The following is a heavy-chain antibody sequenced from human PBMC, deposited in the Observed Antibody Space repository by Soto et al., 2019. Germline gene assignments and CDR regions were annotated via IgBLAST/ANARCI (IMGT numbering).Heavy chain of an antibody. CDR1: GYTLTELS. CDR2: FDPENDET. CDR3: AKGITGSPDY. V-gene: IGHV1-24*01. Sequence: ASVKVSCKVSGYTLTELSMHWVRQAPGKGLEWMGGFDPENDETVYAQKFQGRVTMTEDTSTETAYMELTSLRSDDTAVYFCAKGITGSPDYWGQGTLVTVSS. D-gene: IGHD1-26*01. J-gene: IGHJ4*02.